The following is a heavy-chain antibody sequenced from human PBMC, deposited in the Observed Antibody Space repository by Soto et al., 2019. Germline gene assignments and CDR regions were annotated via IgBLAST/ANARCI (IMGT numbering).Heavy chain of an antibody. D-gene: IGHD2-21*02. V-gene: IGHV3-74*01. CDR1: GFTFNYYW. CDR2: LQTDGSHS. Sequence: EVQLVESGGGLVQPGGSLRLSCVASGFTFNYYWMHWVRQAPGKGLMWVSRLQTDGSHSVYADSVKGRFTISSDNAKNTLYLQMNNLRAEDTAVYYCARGGDPDYWGQGTLVTVSS. CDR3: ARGGDPDY. J-gene: IGHJ4*02.